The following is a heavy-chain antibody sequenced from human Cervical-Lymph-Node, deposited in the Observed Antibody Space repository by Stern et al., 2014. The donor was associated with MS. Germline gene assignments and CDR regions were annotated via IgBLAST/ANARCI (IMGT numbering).Heavy chain of an antibody. J-gene: IGHJ6*02. Sequence: VQLVESGGGLVKPGGSLRLSCAASGLTFSDYYITWIRQAPGKGLELVSYISYSGRDLYYSDLVQGRFTFSRDNVTHYLYLQMNSLRADDTAVYYCAAEYCRSTSCHYGMDVWGQGTTVTVS. CDR2: ISYSGRDL. CDR3: AAEYCRSTSCHYGMDV. D-gene: IGHD2-2*01. V-gene: IGHV3-11*01. CDR1: GLTFSDYY.